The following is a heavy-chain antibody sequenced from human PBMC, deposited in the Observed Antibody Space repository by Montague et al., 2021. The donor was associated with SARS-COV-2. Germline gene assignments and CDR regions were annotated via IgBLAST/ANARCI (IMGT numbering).Heavy chain of an antibody. CDR3: ARERVVVATTRNWFDP. CDR1: GGSISSGDYY. J-gene: IGHJ5*02. CDR2: IYYSGST. Sequence: TLSLTCTVSGGSISSGDYYWSWSRQHPGKGLEWMGNIYYSGSTYYXPFLNSRITISVDTSKNRFSLKMSAVTAADTAMYYCARERVVVATTRNWFDPWGQGTLVTVSS. V-gene: IGHV4-31*03. D-gene: IGHD2-2*01.